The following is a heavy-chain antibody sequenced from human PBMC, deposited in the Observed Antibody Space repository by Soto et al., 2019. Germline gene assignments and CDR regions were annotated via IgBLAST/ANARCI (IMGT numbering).Heavy chain of an antibody. J-gene: IGHJ4*02. CDR2: IYYSGST. D-gene: IGHD5-18*01. CDR3: ARGYTLFHY. V-gene: IGHV4-39*01. CDR1: GGSISSSSYY. Sequence: ETLSLTCTVSGGSISSSSYYWGWIRQPPGKGLEWIGSIYYSGSTYYNPSLKSRVTVSVDTSKNQFSLKLSSVTAADTAVYYCARGYTLFHYWGQGTLVTVSS.